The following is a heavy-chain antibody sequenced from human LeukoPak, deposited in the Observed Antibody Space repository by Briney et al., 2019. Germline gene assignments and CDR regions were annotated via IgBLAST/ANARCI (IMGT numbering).Heavy chain of an antibody. CDR1: GFTFSSYA. D-gene: IGHD6-19*01. Sequence: GGSLRLSCAASGFTFSSYAMSWVRQAPRKGLEWVSAISGSGGSTYYADSVKGRFTISRDNSKNTLYLQMNSLRAEDTAVYYCAKDESSGWYPSFDYWGQGTLVTVSS. V-gene: IGHV3-23*01. CDR2: ISGSGGST. CDR3: AKDESSGWYPSFDY. J-gene: IGHJ4*02.